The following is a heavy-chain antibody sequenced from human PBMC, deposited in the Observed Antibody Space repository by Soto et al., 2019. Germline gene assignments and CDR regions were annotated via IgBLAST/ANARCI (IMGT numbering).Heavy chain of an antibody. V-gene: IGHV1-69*13. CDR2: IIPIFGTA. CDR3: ARSGSNYYGSGSYYTGFDY. Sequence: ASVKVSCKASGGTFSSYAISWVRQAPGQGLEWMGGIIPIFGTANYAQKFQGRVTITADESRSTAYMELSSLGSEDTAVYYCARSGSNYYGSGSYYTGFDYWGQGTLVTVSS. D-gene: IGHD3-10*01. CDR1: GGTFSSYA. J-gene: IGHJ4*02.